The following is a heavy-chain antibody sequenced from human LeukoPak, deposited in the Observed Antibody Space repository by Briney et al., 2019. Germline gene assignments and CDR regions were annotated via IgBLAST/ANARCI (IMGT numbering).Heavy chain of an antibody. D-gene: IGHD3-22*01. CDR2: IKQDGSEK. J-gene: IGHJ4*02. Sequence: GGSLRLSCAASGFTFSSYWMSWVRQAPGKGLEWVANIKQDGSEKYYVDSVKGRFTISRDNAKNSLYLQMNSLRAGDTAVYYCARGPRTYYYDSSGYPFDYWGQGTLVTVSS. V-gene: IGHV3-7*01. CDR3: ARGPRTYYYDSSGYPFDY. CDR1: GFTFSSYW.